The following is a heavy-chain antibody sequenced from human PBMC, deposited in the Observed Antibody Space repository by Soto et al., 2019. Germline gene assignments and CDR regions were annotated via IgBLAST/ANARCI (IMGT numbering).Heavy chain of an antibody. Sequence: GGPLRLSCASSGFTSSNSGMHSVRHAPVKGLEWVAVISYDGSNKYYADSVKGRFTISRDNSKNTLYLQMNSLRAEDTAVYYCARDWADYYGGEDTYWGQGTLVTVSS. CDR2: ISYDGSNK. J-gene: IGHJ4*02. D-gene: IGHD3-10*01. V-gene: IGHV3-30*03. CDR3: ARDWADYYGGEDTY. CDR1: GFTSSNSG.